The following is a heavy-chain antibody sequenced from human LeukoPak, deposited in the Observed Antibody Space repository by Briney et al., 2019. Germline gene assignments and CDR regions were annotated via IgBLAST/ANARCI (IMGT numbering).Heavy chain of an antibody. CDR2: ISYGGSNK. CDR1: GFTFSSYG. J-gene: IGHJ4*02. V-gene: IGHV3-33*03. CDR3: AKDICGGDCYPHGGY. Sequence: GRSLRLSCAASGFTFSSYGMHWLPQAPGKGLVWVAFISYGGSNKYYTDSLKGRFTISGDNTKNRLYLQMNSLRGEETAIYYCAKDICGGDCYPHGGYWGEGTLVTVSS. D-gene: IGHD2-21*01.